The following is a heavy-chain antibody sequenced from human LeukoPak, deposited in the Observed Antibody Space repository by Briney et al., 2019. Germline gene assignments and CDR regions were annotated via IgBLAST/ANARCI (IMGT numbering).Heavy chain of an antibody. CDR2: IIPIFGTA. CDR1: GGTFTSYA. CDR3: ATGPYSSSWYSWFAP. V-gene: IGHV1-69*05. Sequence: GASVKVSCKASGGTFTSYAISWVRQAPGQGLEWMGGIIPIFGTANYAQKFQGRVTITTDESTSTAYMELSSLRSEDTAVYYCATGPYSSSWYSWFAPWGQGTLVTVSS. D-gene: IGHD6-13*01. J-gene: IGHJ5*02.